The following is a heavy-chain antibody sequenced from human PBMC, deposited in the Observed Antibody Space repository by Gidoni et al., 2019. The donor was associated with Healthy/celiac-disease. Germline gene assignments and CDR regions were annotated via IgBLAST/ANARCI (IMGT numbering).Heavy chain of an antibody. CDR3: ARDRYYYDSSGYTLGI. CDR2: ISSSGSTI. V-gene: IGHV3-11*01. CDR1: VSTFSDTY. J-gene: IGHJ3*02. D-gene: IGHD3-22*01. Sequence: QVQLVESGGGLVKPGGSRTLSGAPPVSTFSDTYMSWIRQAPGKGLEWVSYISSSGSTIYYADSVKGRFTISRDNAKNSLYLQMNSLRAEDTAVYYCARDRYYYDSSGYTLGIWGQGTMVTVSS.